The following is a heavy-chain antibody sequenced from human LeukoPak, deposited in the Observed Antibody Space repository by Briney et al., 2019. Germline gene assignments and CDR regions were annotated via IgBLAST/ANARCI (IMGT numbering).Heavy chain of an antibody. D-gene: IGHD3-3*01. V-gene: IGHV1-24*01. CDR2: FDPEDGEP. CDR3: ATHRVQYYDFWSGYYPFDY. Sequence: ASVKVSCKVSGYTLTELSMHWVRQAPGKGLEWMGGFDPEDGEPIYAQKFQGRVTMTEDTSTDTAYMELSSLRSEDTAVYYCATHRVQYYDFWSGYYPFDYWGQGTLVTVSS. J-gene: IGHJ4*02. CDR1: GYTLTELS.